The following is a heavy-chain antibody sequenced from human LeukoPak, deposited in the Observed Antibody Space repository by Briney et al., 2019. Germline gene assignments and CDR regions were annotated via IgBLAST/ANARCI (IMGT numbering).Heavy chain of an antibody. V-gene: IGHV1-18*01. J-gene: IGHJ6*02. CDR1: GYTFTSYG. CDR3: ARVEKELYYYYYYGMDV. D-gene: IGHD1-26*01. CDR2: ISAYNGNT. Sequence: ASVKVSCKASGYTFTSYGISWVRQAPGQGLEWMGWISAYNGNTNYAQKLQGRVTMTTDTSTSTAYMELRSLRSDDTAVYYCARVEKELYYYYYYGMDVWGQGTTVTVSS.